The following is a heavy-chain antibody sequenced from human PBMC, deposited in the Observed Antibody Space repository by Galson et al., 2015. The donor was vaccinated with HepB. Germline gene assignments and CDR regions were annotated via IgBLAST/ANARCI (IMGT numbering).Heavy chain of an antibody. V-gene: IGHV1-58*01. J-gene: IGHJ4*02. D-gene: IGHD6-19*01. Sequence: SVKVSCKASGFTFSSSAVQWVRQARGQRLEWIGWIVVGNGNTEYGQKFQERVSITRDMSTSTAHMELSSLRSEDTAVYYCAVALEVAGSVSLDYWGQGTLVTVSP. CDR2: IVVGNGNT. CDR3: AVALEVAGSVSLDY. CDR1: GFTFSSSA.